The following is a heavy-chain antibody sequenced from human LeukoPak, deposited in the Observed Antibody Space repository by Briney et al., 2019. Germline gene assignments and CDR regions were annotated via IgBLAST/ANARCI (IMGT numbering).Heavy chain of an antibody. CDR3: AIESCTTSCYGSDY. J-gene: IGHJ4*02. CDR1: GFTFSTYG. Sequence: GRSLRLSCAASGFTFSTYGMQCVRQAPGKGLEWVAVISFDGSNKYYGDSVKGRFTISRDNSKNTLYLQMNSLRVEDTAVYYCAIESCTTSCYGSDYWGQGTLVTVSS. CDR2: ISFDGSNK. V-gene: IGHV3-33*01. D-gene: IGHD2-2*01.